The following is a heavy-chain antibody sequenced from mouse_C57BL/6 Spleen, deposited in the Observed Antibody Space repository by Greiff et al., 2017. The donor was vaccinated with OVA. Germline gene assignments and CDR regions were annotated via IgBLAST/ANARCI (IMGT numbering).Heavy chain of an antibody. D-gene: IGHD1-1*01. CDR2: ISAGGSYT. Sequence: EVKLVESGGGLVKPGGSLKLSCAASGFTFSNYAMSWVRQTPEKRLEWVATISAGGSYTYYPDNVKGRFTFSRDQTKNNLYLQTSPLKSEDTSMYYCARDPTVVGSYWYFDVWGTGTTVTVSS. J-gene: IGHJ1*03. CDR3: ARDPTVVGSYWYFDV. V-gene: IGHV5-4*01. CDR1: GFTFSNYA.